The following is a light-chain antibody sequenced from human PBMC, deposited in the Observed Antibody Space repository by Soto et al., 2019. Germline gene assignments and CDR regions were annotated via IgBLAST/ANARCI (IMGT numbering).Light chain of an antibody. V-gene: IGKV1-39*01. CDR2: AAS. CDR3: QQSYSTLWT. J-gene: IGKJ1*01. CDR1: QSISSY. Sequence: DIQMTQSPSSLSASVGDRVTITCRASQSISSYLNWYQQKPVKAPKLLIYAASSLQSGVPSRFSGRGSGTDFTLTSSTLPPEDSARYYCQQSYSTLWTFGEGTKVEIK.